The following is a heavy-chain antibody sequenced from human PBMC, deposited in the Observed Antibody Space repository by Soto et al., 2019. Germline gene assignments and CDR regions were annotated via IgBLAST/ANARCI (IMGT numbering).Heavy chain of an antibody. CDR2: IYYSGST. D-gene: IGHD6-19*01. Sequence: QVRLEESGPGLVKPSETLSLICSVSGGSVNNANYFWNWIRHHPENGLEWIGYIYYSGSTRYNPSFKTRAPLSIDTSKSHLSRRLNSVTVAETAVYFCARDVDNSGSRGGMDVWGRGTTVTVSS. CDR1: GGSVNNANYF. J-gene: IGHJ6*02. V-gene: IGHV4-31*03. CDR3: ARDVDNSGSRGGMDV.